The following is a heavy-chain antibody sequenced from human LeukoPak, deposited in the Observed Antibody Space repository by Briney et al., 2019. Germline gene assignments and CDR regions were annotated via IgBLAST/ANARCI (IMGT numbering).Heavy chain of an antibody. J-gene: IGHJ4*02. Sequence: GGSLRLSCAASGFTFSSYAMSWVRQAPGKGLEWVSAISGSGGSTYYADSVKGRFTISRDNSKNTLYLQMNSLRAEDTAVYYGAKDGVYGWELLGAPFAYWGQGTLVTVSS. V-gene: IGHV3-23*01. CDR3: AKDGVYGWELLGAPFAY. D-gene: IGHD1-26*01. CDR1: GFTFSSYA. CDR2: ISGSGGST.